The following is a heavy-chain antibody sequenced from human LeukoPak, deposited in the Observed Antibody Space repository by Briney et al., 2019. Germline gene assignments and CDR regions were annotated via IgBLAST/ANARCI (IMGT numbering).Heavy chain of an antibody. Sequence: SETLSLTCTVSGGSISGYFWSWTRQPAGKGLEWIGRIYSSGSNNYNPSLKSRVTMSLDTSRNHLSLNLSSVTAADTAVYYCAREPTSGREPTSGRPLDYWGQGTLVTVSS. CDR2: IYSSGSN. V-gene: IGHV4-4*07. D-gene: IGHD5-12*01. J-gene: IGHJ4*02. CDR3: AREPTSGREPTSGRPLDY. CDR1: GGSISGYF.